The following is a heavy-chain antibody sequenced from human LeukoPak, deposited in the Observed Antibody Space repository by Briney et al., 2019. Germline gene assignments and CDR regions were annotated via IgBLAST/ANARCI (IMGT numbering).Heavy chain of an antibody. CDR1: GFTFSSYA. V-gene: IGHV3-23*01. CDR2: ISGGGGST. J-gene: IGHJ4*02. Sequence: GGSLRLSCAASGFTFSSYAMSWVRQAPGKGLEWVSAISGGGGSTYYADSVKGRFTISRDNSKNTLYLQMNSLRAEDTAVYYCAKDESGYSSGWYYWGQGTLVTVSS. CDR3: AKDESGYSSGWYY. D-gene: IGHD6-19*01.